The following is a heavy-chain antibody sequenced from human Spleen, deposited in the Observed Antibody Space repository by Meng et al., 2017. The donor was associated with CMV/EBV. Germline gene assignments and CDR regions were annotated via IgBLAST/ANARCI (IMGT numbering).Heavy chain of an antibody. V-gene: IGHV4-34*01. CDR2: INHSGST. CDR1: GGSFSGYY. CDR3: VTRWRALDY. J-gene: IGHJ4*02. D-gene: IGHD4-23*01. Sequence: SETLSLTCAVYGGSFSGYYWSWIRQPPGKGLEWIGEINHSGSTNYNPSLKSRVTISVDTSKNQFSLRLSSVTAADTAVYYCVTRWRALDYWGQGALVTVSS.